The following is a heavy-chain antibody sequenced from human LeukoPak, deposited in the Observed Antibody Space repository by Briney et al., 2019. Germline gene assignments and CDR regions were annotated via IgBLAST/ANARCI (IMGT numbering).Heavy chain of an antibody. CDR1: GFTFSSYG. CDR3: AKDRGFGEFGLDWFDP. V-gene: IGHV3-23*01. CDR2: ISGSGGST. Sequence: GGSLRLSCAASGFTFSSYGMSWVRQAPGQGLEWVSAISGSGGSTYYADSVKGRFTISRDNSKNTLYLQMNSLRAEDTAVYYCAKDRGFGEFGLDWFDPWGQGTLVTVSS. J-gene: IGHJ5*02. D-gene: IGHD3-10*01.